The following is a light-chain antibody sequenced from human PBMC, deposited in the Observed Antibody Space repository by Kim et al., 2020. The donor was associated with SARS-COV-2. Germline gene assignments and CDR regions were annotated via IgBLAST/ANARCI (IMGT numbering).Light chain of an antibody. CDR2: GAS. Sequence: VSPGERAPLSCRASQSVSSDLAWYQQKPGQAPRLLIHGASTRATGIPARFSGGGSGTEFTLTISSLQSEDFAVYYCQQYNKWPPYTFAQGTKLEI. CDR1: QSVSSD. J-gene: IGKJ2*01. CDR3: QQYNKWPPYT. V-gene: IGKV3-15*01.